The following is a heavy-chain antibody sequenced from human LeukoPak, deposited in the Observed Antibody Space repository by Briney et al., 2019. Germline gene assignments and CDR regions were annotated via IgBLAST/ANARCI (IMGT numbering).Heavy chain of an antibody. J-gene: IGHJ4*02. D-gene: IGHD2-15*01. V-gene: IGHV3-53*01. CDR1: GFTVSSNY. Sequence: PGGSLRLSCAASGFTVSSNYMSWVRQAPGKGLEWVSVIYSGGSTYYADSVKGRFTISRDNSRNTLYLQMNSLRAEDTAVYYCARRVVYYFDYWGQGTLVTVSS. CDR2: IYSGGST. CDR3: ARRVVYYFDY.